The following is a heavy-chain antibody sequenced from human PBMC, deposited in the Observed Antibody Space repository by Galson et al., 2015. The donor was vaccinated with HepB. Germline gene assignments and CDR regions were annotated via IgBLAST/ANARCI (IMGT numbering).Heavy chain of an antibody. CDR3: AKDERVGAHYYYYYMDV. Sequence: SLRLSCAASGFTFSSYGMHWVRQTPGKGLEWVAVISYDGSNKYYADSVKGRFTISRDNSKNTLYLQMNSLRAEDTAVYYCAKDERVGAHYYYYYMDVWGKGTTVTVSS. J-gene: IGHJ6*03. D-gene: IGHD1-26*01. CDR2: ISYDGSNK. CDR1: GFTFSSYG. V-gene: IGHV3-30*18.